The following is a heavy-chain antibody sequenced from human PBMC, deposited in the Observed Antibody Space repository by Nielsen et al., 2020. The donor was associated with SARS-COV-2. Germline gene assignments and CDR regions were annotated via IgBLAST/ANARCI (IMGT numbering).Heavy chain of an antibody. CDR3: AKGVSSGWYGSGMDV. CDR1: EISFSSYG. CDR2: ISYDGSNK. Sequence: GGSLRLSCVASEISFSSYGMHWVRQAPGKGLEWVAVISYDGSNKYYADSVKGRFTISRDNSKNTLYLQMNSLRAEDTAVYYCAKGVSSGWYGSGMDVWGQGTTVTVSS. J-gene: IGHJ6*02. D-gene: IGHD6-19*01. V-gene: IGHV3-30*18.